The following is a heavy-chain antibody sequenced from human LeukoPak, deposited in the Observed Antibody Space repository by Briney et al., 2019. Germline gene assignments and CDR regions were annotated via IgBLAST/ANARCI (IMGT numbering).Heavy chain of an antibody. J-gene: IGHJ4*02. CDR1: GGSFSGYY. CDR3: ARVRSRVLILLGFDY. Sequence: KPSETLSLSCAVYGGSFSGYYWSWIRQPPGKGLEWIGEINHSGSTNYNPSLKSRVTISVDTSKNQFSLKLSSVTAADTAVYYCARVRSRVLILLGFDYWGQGTLVTVSS. D-gene: IGHD5-18*01. CDR2: INHSGST. V-gene: IGHV4-34*01.